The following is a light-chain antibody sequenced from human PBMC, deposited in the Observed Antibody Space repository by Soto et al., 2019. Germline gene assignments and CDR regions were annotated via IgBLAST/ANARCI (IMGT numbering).Light chain of an antibody. Sequence: DIQMTQSPSNLSASVGDRVTITCRASQSISSWLAWYQQKPGKAPKLLIYDAYSLESGVTSRFSGSGSGTEFTLTISSLQPDDFATYYCQQSYGTPITFGQGTRLEIK. J-gene: IGKJ5*01. CDR3: QQSYGTPIT. CDR1: QSISSW. CDR2: DAY. V-gene: IGKV1-5*01.